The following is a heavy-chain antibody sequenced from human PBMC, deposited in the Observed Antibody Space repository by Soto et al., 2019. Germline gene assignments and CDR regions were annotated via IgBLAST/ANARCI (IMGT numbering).Heavy chain of an antibody. J-gene: IGHJ4*02. CDR2: MNPNSGNT. Sequence: QVQLVQSGAEVKKPGASVKVSCKASGYTFTSYDINWVRQATGQGLEWMGWMNPNSGNTGYAQKFQGRVPMSRNPSISKASMELSSLSSEDPAVYYCAREKVGAVDYWGQGTLVTVSS. CDR3: AREKVGAVDY. V-gene: IGHV1-8*01. D-gene: IGHD1-26*01. CDR1: GYTFTSYD.